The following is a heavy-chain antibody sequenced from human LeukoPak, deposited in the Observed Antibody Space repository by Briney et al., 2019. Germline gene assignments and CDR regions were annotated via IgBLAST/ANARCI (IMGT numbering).Heavy chain of an antibody. Sequence: QPGGSLRLSCAASGFTFSNYAMSWVRQAPGKGLEWVSGISGSRGGTYYADSVKGRFTISRDNSKNTLYLQMNSLRAEDTALYYCARDFIAKAGFDPLFDYWGQGTLVTVSS. CDR2: ISGSRGGT. D-gene: IGHD3-9*01. CDR3: ARDFIAKAGFDPLFDY. CDR1: GFTFSNYA. V-gene: IGHV3-23*01. J-gene: IGHJ4*02.